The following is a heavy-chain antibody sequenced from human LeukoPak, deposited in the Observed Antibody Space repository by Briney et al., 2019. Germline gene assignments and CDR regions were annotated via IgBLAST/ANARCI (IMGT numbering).Heavy chain of an antibody. J-gene: IGHJ4*02. CDR1: GSTFTSYG. Sequence: ASVKVSCKASGSTFTSYGISWVRQAPGQGLEWKGWISAYNGNTNYSQKLQGRVTMTTDTSTSKAYMELRSLRSDDTAVYYCARDLGYYDSSGYSWGQGTLVTVSS. D-gene: IGHD3-22*01. CDR2: ISAYNGNT. V-gene: IGHV1-18*01. CDR3: ARDLGYYDSSGYS.